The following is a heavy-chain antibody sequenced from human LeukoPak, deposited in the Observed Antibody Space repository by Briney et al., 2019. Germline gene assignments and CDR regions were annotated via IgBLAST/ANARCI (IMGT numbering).Heavy chain of an antibody. V-gene: IGHV3-53*01. CDR3: VRDGEGPSPYYYGMDV. J-gene: IGHJ6*02. CDR2: IYSGGNI. Sequence: GGSLRLSCAASGFSVSSNYMNWVRQAPGKGLEWVSVIYSGGNIYYADSVKGRFTISRDNSKNTVYLQMNSLRAEDTAVYYCVRDGEGPSPYYYGMDVWGQGTTVTVSS. D-gene: IGHD3-10*01. CDR1: GFSVSSNY.